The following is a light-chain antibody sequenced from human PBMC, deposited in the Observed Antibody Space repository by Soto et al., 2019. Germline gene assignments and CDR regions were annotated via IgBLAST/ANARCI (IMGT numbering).Light chain of an antibody. CDR3: LQHSAYPLT. J-gene: IGKJ4*01. CDR1: QDIRND. CDR2: VAS. V-gene: IGKV1-17*01. Sequence: DVQMTQSPSSLYASVGERVIITCRASQDIRNDLGWYQQKPGRAPKRLIFVASSLQSGVPSRFSGSGSGTDFTLTINSLQPEDFATYYCLQHSAYPLTFGGGTRVEIK.